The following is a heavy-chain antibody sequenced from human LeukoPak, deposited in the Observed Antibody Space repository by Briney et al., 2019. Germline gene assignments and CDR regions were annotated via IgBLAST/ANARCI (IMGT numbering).Heavy chain of an antibody. Sequence: GRSLRLSCAASGFMFSDYGMHWVRQAPGKGLEWVAVIWYDGSKTYYVDSVKGRFSISRDNSKNTLYLQMNSLRVEDTAVYYCARGRPHGNDYWGQGTLVTVSS. CDR3: ARGRPHGNDY. J-gene: IGHJ4*02. D-gene: IGHD4-23*01. CDR1: GFMFSDYG. CDR2: IWYDGSKT. V-gene: IGHV3-33*01.